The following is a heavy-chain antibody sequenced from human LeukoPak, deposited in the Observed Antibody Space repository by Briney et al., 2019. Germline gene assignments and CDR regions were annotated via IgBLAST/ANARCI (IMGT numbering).Heavy chain of an antibody. CDR2: ITTTSSHT. CDR1: GFTFSDYY. J-gene: IGHJ4*02. Sequence: GGSLRLSCAASGFTFSDYYMSWIRQAPGKGLEWVSSITTTSSHTHYADSVKGRFTISRDNAKNSLYLQMNSLRAEDTAVYYCASLMAATQWGALDYWGQGTLVTVSS. D-gene: IGHD6-13*01. CDR3: ASLMAATQWGALDY. V-gene: IGHV3-11*06.